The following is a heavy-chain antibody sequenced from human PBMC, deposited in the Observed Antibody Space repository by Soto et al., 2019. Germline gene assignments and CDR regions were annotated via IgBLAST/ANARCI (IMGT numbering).Heavy chain of an antibody. Sequence: GGSLRLSCEASGFSFATYGMTWIRQAPGKGLEWVSTIAYNGDTYYADSVRGRFTISRDNSRNTLTLQMTYLRGEDTAVYFCAKTRGLTVTGGTRTFHSWGQGTLVPVSP. CDR3: AKTRGLTVTGGTRTFHS. CDR1: GFSFATYG. D-gene: IGHD4-4*01. V-gene: IGHV3-23*01. CDR2: IAYNGDT. J-gene: IGHJ4*02.